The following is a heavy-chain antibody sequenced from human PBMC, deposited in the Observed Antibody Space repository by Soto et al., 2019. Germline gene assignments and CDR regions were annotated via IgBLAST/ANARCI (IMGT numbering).Heavy chain of an antibody. CDR1: GGSISSYY. V-gene: IGHV4-59*01. D-gene: IGHD4-17*01. Sequence: PSETLSLTCTVSGGSISSYYWSWIRQPPGKGLEWIGYIYYSGSTNYNPSLKSRVTISVDTSKNQFSLKLSSVTAADTAVYYCARGVTVTTYYFDYWGQGTLVTVSS. CDR3: ARGVTVTTYYFDY. J-gene: IGHJ4*02. CDR2: IYYSGST.